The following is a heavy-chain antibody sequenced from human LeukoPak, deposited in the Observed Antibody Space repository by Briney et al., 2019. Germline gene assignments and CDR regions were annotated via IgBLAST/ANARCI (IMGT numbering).Heavy chain of an antibody. CDR2: ISSSSSYI. V-gene: IGHV3-21*01. Sequence: GGSLRLSCAASGFTFSSYSMNWVRQAPGKGLEWVSSISSSSSYIYYADSVKGRFTISRDKAKNSLYLQMNSLRAEDTAIYYCAREGMVATFDYWGQGTLVTVSS. CDR1: GFTFSSYS. CDR3: AREGMVATFDY. D-gene: IGHD5-12*01. J-gene: IGHJ4*02.